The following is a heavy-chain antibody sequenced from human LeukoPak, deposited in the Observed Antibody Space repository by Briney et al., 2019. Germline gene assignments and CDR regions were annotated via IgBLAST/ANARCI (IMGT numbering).Heavy chain of an antibody. CDR2: IYYSGST. CDR3: ARGPRLAGNWFDP. V-gene: IGHV4-59*08. J-gene: IGHJ5*02. Sequence: SETLSLTCTVSGGSISSYYWSWIRQPPGKGLEWIGYIYYSGSTNYNPSLKSRVTISVDTSKNQFSLKLSSVTAADTAVYYCARGPRLAGNWFDPWGQGTLVTVSS. D-gene: IGHD5-12*01. CDR1: GGSISSYY.